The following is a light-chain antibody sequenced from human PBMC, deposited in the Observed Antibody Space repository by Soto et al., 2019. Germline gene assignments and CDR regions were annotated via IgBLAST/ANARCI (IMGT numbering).Light chain of an antibody. Sequence: DIQMTQSPSTLSASLGDRVTIACLASQSISSWLAWYQQKPGKAPKLLIYDASSLESGVPSRFSGSGSGTEFTLTISSLQPDDFATYYCQQYNSYSWTFGQGTKVDIK. CDR2: DAS. V-gene: IGKV1-5*01. CDR1: QSISSW. J-gene: IGKJ1*01. CDR3: QQYNSYSWT.